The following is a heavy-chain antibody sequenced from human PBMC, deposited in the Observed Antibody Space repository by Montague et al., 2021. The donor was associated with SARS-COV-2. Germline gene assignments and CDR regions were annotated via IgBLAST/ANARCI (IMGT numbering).Heavy chain of an antibody. J-gene: IGHJ6*02. D-gene: IGHD3-10*01. V-gene: IGHV4-34*01. CDR2: INHSGNA. CDR3: ARVRYYGSGTSLGMDV. Sequence: SETLSLTCAVYGGSFSSYYWSWIRQPPGKGLEWIGEINHSGNANYNPSLKSRVTISVDTSKNQFSLKLSSVTAADTAVYYCARVRYYGSGTSLGMDVWGQGTTVTVSS. CDR1: GGSFSSYY.